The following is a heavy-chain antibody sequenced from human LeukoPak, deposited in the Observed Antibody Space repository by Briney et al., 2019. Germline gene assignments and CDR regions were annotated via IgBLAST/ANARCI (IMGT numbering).Heavy chain of an antibody. V-gene: IGHV1-69*13. Sequence: SVKVSCRASGGTFSSYAISWVRQAPGQGLEWMGGIIPIFGTANYAQKFQGRVTITADESTSTAYMELSSLRSEDTAVYYCARDRLYGSGSYYMGNFDYWGQGTLVTVSS. CDR2: IIPIFGTA. D-gene: IGHD3-10*01. CDR3: ARDRLYGSGSYYMGNFDY. CDR1: GGTFSSYA. J-gene: IGHJ4*02.